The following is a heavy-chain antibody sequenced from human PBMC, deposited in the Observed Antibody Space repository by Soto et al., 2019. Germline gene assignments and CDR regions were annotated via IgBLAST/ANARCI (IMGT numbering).Heavy chain of an antibody. CDR2: LYSGGST. Sequence: GGSLRLPCAASGITVSSNYMSWVRQAPGKGLECVSVLYSGGSTYYADSVKGRFTISRDNSKNTLYLQMNSLRAEDTAVYYCASMTTSTYYSYGMDVWGRGPTVAVCS. J-gene: IGHJ6*02. CDR3: ASMTTSTYYSYGMDV. CDR1: GITVSSNY. D-gene: IGHD4-17*01. V-gene: IGHV3-53*01.